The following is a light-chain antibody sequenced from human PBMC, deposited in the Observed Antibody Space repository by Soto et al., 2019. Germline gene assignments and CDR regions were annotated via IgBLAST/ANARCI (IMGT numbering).Light chain of an antibody. Sequence: QSVLTQPPSVSGAPGQTITMSCTGSGSNVGASYDVHWYHVLPGAGPRLLIYKNNNRPSGVPDRFSGSKSGTSASLAITGLRAEDEADYYCQSYDNILSGPLFGGGTKLTVL. CDR1: GSNVGASYD. J-gene: IGLJ3*02. CDR2: KNN. CDR3: QSYDNILSGPL. V-gene: IGLV1-40*01.